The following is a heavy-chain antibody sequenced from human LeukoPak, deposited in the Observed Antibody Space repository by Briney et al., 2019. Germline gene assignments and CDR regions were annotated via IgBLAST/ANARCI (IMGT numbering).Heavy chain of an antibody. CDR3: ASGLRTFDY. D-gene: IGHD5-12*01. V-gene: IGHV3-7*01. J-gene: IGHJ4*02. CDR1: GFTFSSYW. CDR2: IKQDGSGK. Sequence: GGSLRLSCAASGFTFSSYWMSWVRQAPGKGLEWVANIKQDGSGKYFVDSVKGRFTISRDNAKNSLYLQMNSLRAEDTAVYYCASGLRTFDYWGQGTQVTVSS.